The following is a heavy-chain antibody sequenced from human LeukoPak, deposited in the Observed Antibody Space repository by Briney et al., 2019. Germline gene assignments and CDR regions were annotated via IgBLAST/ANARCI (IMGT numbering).Heavy chain of an antibody. CDR2: IKQDGSDK. V-gene: IGHV3-7*01. J-gene: IGHJ4*02. CDR3: ARGLSGYASSLGY. Sequence: GGSLRLSCAASGFTFSNYWMSWVRQAPGKGLEWVANIKQDGSDKYYVDSVKGRFTISRDNAKNSLYLQMNSLRAEDTAMYYCARGLSGYASSLGYWGQGTLVTVSA. D-gene: IGHD6-6*01. CDR1: GFTFSNYW.